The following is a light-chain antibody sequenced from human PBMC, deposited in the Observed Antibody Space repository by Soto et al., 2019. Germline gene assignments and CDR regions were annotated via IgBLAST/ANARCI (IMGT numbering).Light chain of an antibody. Sequence: EIVLTQSPGTLSLSPGERATLSCRASQSIASSYSGWYQQKPGQAPRLLIYGASSRATVIPDRFSGSGSGTDFTLSISRLEPEDFAVYYCQHYGTSPFTFGPGTKVEIK. V-gene: IGKV3-20*01. CDR1: QSIASSY. J-gene: IGKJ3*01. CDR2: GAS. CDR3: QHYGTSPFT.